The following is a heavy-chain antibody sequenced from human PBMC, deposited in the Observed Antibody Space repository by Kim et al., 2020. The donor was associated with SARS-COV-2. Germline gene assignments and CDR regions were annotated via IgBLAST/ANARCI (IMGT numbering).Heavy chain of an antibody. J-gene: IGHJ4*02. CDR2: ISSDGSDI. CDR1: GFDFSTSL. V-gene: IGHV3-74*03. Sequence: GGSLRLSCAASGFDFSTSLMHLVRQAPGKGLVWVSRISSDGSDITYADSVKGRFTISRDNAKNTLYLQMNGLRTEDTAVYYCAKVGDYDSSGFYAFFHSWGQGALVTVSS. CDR3: AKVGDYDSSGFYAFFHS. D-gene: IGHD3-22*01.